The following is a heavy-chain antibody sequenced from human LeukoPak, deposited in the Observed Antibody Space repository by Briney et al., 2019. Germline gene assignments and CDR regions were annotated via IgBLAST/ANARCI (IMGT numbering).Heavy chain of an antibody. CDR2: TYYRSKWYN. CDR1: GDSVSSNSAA. CDR3: ARVTRDYDILTGYSVLYYFDY. J-gene: IGHJ4*02. V-gene: IGHV6-1*01. Sequence: SQTLSLTCAISGDSVSSNSAAWNWIRQSPSRGLEWLGRTYYRSKWYNDYAVSVKSRITINPDTSKNQFSLQLNSVTPEDTAVYYCARVTRDYDILTGYSVLYYFDYWGQGTLVTVSS. D-gene: IGHD3-9*01.